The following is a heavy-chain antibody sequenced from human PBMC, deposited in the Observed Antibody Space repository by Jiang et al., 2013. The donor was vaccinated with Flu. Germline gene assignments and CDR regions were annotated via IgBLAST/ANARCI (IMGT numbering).Heavy chain of an antibody. CDR1: GFTFSSHW. Sequence: QLLESRGGSVQPGGSLRLSCAASGFTFSSHWMSWVRQAPGKGLEWVSRISGGGGSIYYADSVKGRFTISRDDSTNTLFLQMNSLRADDTAVYYCAKAISGTYSSFDYWGQGTLVTVSS. CDR3: AKAISGTYSSFDY. D-gene: IGHD1-26*01. V-gene: IGHV3-23*01. J-gene: IGHJ4*02. CDR2: ISGGGGSI.